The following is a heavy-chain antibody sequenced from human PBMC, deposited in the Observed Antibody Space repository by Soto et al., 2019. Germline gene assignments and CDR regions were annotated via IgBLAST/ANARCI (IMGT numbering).Heavy chain of an antibody. Sequence: EVQLVKSGGGLVQPGGSLRLSCTDSGFTFSSHNMNRVRQAPGKGLEWVSYIDASSSTSYYADSVKGRFTISRDNAKKSVYRQMNSLRVEDTAVYYCVVGVVGTNWYYFDFWGQGTLVTVSS. D-gene: IGHD1-1*01. V-gene: IGHV3-48*01. J-gene: IGHJ4*01. CDR3: VVGVVGTNWYYFDF. CDR1: GFTFSSHN. CDR2: IDASSSTS.